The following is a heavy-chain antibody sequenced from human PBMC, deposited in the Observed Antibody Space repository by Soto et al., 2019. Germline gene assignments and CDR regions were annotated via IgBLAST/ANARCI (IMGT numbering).Heavy chain of an antibody. D-gene: IGHD2-15*01. J-gene: IGHJ4*02. CDR1: GASINTNDYY. V-gene: IGHV4-39*01. CDR2: IYYSGST. CDR3: AGFVVPASRNTGFDY. Sequence: QLQLQESGPGLVKPSETLSLICTVSGASINTNDYYWGWVRQPPGKGLEWIGNIYYSGSTFYNPSLRSRLTISLDTSKNQFSLRLNSVTAADAAIYYCAGFVVPASRNTGFDYRGQGTLVTVSS.